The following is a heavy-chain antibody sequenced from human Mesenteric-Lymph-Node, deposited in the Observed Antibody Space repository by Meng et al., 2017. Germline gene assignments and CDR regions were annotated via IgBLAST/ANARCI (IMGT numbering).Heavy chain of an antibody. CDR3: ASKVRGDFDY. V-gene: IGHV1-69*09. J-gene: IGHJ4*02. Sequence: QMQLLQPGTQLKTPGASVKVSCKAAVYTFTSYAITWVRQAPGQGLEWMGRIIPILGIANYAQKFQGRVTITADKSTSTAYMELSSLSSEDTAVYYCASKVRGDFDYWGQGTLVTVSS. D-gene: IGHD3-10*01. CDR2: IIPILGIA. CDR1: VYTFTSYA.